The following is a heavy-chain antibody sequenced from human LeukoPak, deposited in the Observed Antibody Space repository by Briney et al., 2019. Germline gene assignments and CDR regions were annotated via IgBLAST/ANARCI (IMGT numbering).Heavy chain of an antibody. J-gene: IGHJ4*02. D-gene: IGHD3-22*01. CDR2: ISYDGSNK. CDR1: GFTFSSYG. CDR3: ASSRLDYDIDDY. V-gene: IGHV3-30*03. Sequence: GGSLRLSCVASGFTFSSYGMHWVRQAPGKGLEWVAVISYDGSNKYYADSVKGRFTISRDNSKNTLYLQMNSLRAEDTAVYYCASSRLDYDIDDYWGQGTLVTVSS.